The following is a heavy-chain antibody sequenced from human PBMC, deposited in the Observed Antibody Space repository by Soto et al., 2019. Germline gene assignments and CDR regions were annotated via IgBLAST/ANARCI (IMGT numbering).Heavy chain of an antibody. V-gene: IGHV3-11*06. CDR2: ISSSGTYT. Sequence: VQLVESGGGLVKPGGSLRLSCAASGFTFSDYYMSWIRQAPGKGLEWVSYISSSGTYTNYADSVKGRFTISRDNVMNSLYLQMNSLRGDDTALYYCARVPYYYTSGTDYGMDVWGHGTTVTVSS. D-gene: IGHD3-10*01. J-gene: IGHJ6*02. CDR1: GFTFSDYY. CDR3: ARVPYYYTSGTDYGMDV.